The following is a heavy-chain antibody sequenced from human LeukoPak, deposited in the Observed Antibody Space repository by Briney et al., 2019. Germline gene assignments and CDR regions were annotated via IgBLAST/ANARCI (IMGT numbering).Heavy chain of an antibody. CDR1: GGSISSGGYY. CDR3: ARSEGATMTFDY. J-gene: IGHJ4*02. CDR2: IYYSGST. Sequence: PSQTLSLTCTVSGGSISSGGYYWSWLRQHPGKGLEWIGYIYYSGSTYYNPSLKSRVTISVDTSKNQFSLKLSSVTAADTAVYYCARSEGATMTFDYWGQGTLVTVSS. V-gene: IGHV4-31*03. D-gene: IGHD1-26*01.